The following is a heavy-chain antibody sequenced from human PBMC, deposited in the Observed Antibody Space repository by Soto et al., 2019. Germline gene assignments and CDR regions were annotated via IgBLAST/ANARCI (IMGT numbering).Heavy chain of an antibody. CDR1: GFTFSSYA. J-gene: IGHJ3*02. CDR3: ARWGPDSSGSHGAFDI. Sequence: QVQLVDSGGGVVQPGRSLRLSCAASGFTFSSYAMHWVRQAPGKGLEWVSVISYDGSNKYYADSVKGRFTISRDNSKNTLYLQMNSLRAEDTAVYYCARWGPDSSGSHGAFDIWGQGTMVTVSS. CDR2: ISYDGSNK. D-gene: IGHD3-22*01. V-gene: IGHV3-30-3*01.